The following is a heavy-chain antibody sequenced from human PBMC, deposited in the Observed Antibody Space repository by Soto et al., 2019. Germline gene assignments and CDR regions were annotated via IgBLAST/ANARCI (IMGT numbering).Heavy chain of an antibody. J-gene: IGHJ6*03. Sequence: SETLSLTCAVYGGSFSCYYWSWIRQPPGKGLEWIGEINHSGSTNYNPSPKSRVTISVDTSKNQFSLKLSSVTAADTAVYYCARVPPPFVVPAAMRPYYYMDVWGKGTTVTVSS. CDR3: ARVPPPFVVPAAMRPYYYMDV. D-gene: IGHD2-2*01. CDR1: GGSFSCYY. CDR2: INHSGST. V-gene: IGHV4-34*01.